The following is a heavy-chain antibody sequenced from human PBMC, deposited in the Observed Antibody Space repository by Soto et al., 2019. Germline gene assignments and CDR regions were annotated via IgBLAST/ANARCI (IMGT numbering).Heavy chain of an antibody. D-gene: IGHD1-1*01. CDR2: MNPNSGNT. CDR3: ARASGNDGFDY. J-gene: IGHJ4*02. V-gene: IGHV1-8*01. Sequence: ASLKVSCKASGYTFTSYDINWVRQATGQGLEWMGWMNPNSGNTGHAQKFQGRVTMTRNTSISTAYMELSSLRSEDTAVYYCARASGNDGFDYWGEGTLVTVSS. CDR1: GYTFTSYD.